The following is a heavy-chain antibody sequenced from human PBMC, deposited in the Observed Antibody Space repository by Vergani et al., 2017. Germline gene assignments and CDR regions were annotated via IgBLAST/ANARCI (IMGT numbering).Heavy chain of an antibody. J-gene: IGHJ1*01. CDR1: GFTSSYYG. CDR3: ATKSCGTPGCQIRYFRE. CDR2: ISYDGTQK. Sequence: QVHLVESGGGVVQPGRSLRLSCVVSGFTSSYYGMPRVRQAPGKGLEWVAVISYDGTQKYYADSVKGRFTSFRDNSKSTLFLQMNSLRTEDTAVYYCATKSCGTPGCQIRYFREWGQGTLVTVSS. D-gene: IGHD1-1*01. V-gene: IGHV3-30*03.